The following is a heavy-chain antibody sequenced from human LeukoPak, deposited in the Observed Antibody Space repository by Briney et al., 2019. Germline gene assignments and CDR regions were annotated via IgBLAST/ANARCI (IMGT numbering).Heavy chain of an antibody. D-gene: IGHD6-6*01. Sequence: SQTLSLTCAISGDSVSSNSAAWNWIRQCPSRGLEWLGRTYYRSKWYNDYAVAVKSIITINPDTSKNQFSLQLNSVTPEDTAVYYCARDRYSSSSRYYYYGMDVWGQGTTVTVSS. CDR3: ARDRYSSSSRYYYYGMDV. CDR1: GDSVSSNSAA. CDR2: TYYRSKWYN. V-gene: IGHV6-1*01. J-gene: IGHJ6*02.